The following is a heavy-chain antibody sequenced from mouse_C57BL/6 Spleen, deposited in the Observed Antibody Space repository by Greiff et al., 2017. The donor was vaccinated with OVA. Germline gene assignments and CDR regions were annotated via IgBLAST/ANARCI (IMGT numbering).Heavy chain of an antibody. D-gene: IGHD3-2*02. V-gene: IGHV1-69*01. Sequence: VQLQQPGAELVMPGASVKLSCKVSGYTFTSYWMHWVKQRPGQGLEWIGEIDPSDSYTNYNQKFKGKSTLTVDKSSSTAYMQLSSLTSEDSAVYYCARPETAQATSFDYWGQGTTLTVSS. CDR1: GYTFTSYW. CDR2: IDPSDSYT. J-gene: IGHJ2*01. CDR3: ARPETAQATSFDY.